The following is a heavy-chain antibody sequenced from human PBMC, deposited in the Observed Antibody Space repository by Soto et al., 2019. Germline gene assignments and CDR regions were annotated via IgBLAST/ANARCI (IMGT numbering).Heavy chain of an antibody. V-gene: IGHV3-33*01. CDR1: GFTFSSYG. Sequence: QVPLVESGGGVVQPGRSLRLSCAASGFTFSSYGMHWVRQAPGKGLEWVAVIWYDGSNKYYADSVKGRFTISRDNSKNTLYLQMNSLRAEDTAVYYCATLIAAAGAVHYYYGMDVWGQGTTVTVSS. CDR2: IWYDGSNK. D-gene: IGHD6-13*01. CDR3: ATLIAAAGAVHYYYGMDV. J-gene: IGHJ6*02.